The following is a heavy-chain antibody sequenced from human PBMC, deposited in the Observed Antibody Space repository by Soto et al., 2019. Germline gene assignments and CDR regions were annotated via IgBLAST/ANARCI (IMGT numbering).Heavy chain of an antibody. D-gene: IGHD1-26*01. J-gene: IGHJ2*01. V-gene: IGHV4-30-4*01. CDR3: ARDPRIPDYYPDL. CDR2: IYYSGST. CDR1: GGSISSGDYY. Sequence: QVQLQESGPGLVKPSQTLSLTCTVSGGSISSGDYYWSWIHQPPGKGLEWIGYIYYSGSTYYNPSLNSRVTISVDTSKNQFSLKLSSVTAADTAVYYCARDPRIPDYYPDLWGRGTLVTVSS.